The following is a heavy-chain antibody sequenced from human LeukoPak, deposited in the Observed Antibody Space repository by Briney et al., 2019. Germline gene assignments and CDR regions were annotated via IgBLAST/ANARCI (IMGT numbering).Heavy chain of an antibody. CDR2: IYYSGST. CDR1: GGSISSGGYY. Sequence: PSQTLSLTCTVSGGSISSGGYYWSWIRQHPGKGLEWLGYIYYSGSTYYNPSLKSRVTISVDTSKNQFSLKLSSVTAADTAVYYCARVFDSSGYYYVGVDAFDIWGQGTMVTVSS. D-gene: IGHD3-22*01. CDR3: ARVFDSSGYYYVGVDAFDI. J-gene: IGHJ3*02. V-gene: IGHV4-31*03.